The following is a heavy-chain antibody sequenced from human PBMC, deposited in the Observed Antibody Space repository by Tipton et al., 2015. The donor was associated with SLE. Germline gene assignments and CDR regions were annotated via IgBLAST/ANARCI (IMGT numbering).Heavy chain of an antibody. CDR1: GGSINSRDYY. CDR3: ARRRFWYFDL. V-gene: IGHV4-39*07. CDR2: VNYSGST. Sequence: TLSLTCTVSGGSINSRDYYWTWIRQPPGKGLEWIGEVNYSGSTSYNPSLQSRVTISVDTSKSQFSLNLSSVTAADTAVYYCARRRFWYFDLWGRGTLVTVSS. J-gene: IGHJ2*01.